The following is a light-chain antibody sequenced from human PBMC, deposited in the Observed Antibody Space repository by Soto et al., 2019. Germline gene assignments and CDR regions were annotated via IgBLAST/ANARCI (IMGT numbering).Light chain of an antibody. CDR1: QDINKY. J-gene: IGKJ5*01. CDR3: QKYSGVPVT. Sequence: IQMTQSPSSLSASVGDRVTITCRASQDINKYLAWYQQRPGTVPKLLIYSASTLKSGVPSRFSGSRSGTDFNLTISSLQPEDVETYYCQKYSGVPVTFGQRTRLAIK. V-gene: IGKV1-27*01. CDR2: SAS.